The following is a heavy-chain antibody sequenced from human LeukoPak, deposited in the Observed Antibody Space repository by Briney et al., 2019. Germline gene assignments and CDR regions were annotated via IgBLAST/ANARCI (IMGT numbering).Heavy chain of an antibody. D-gene: IGHD3-16*01. J-gene: IGHJ3*02. V-gene: IGHV4-30-2*01. Sequence: PSETLSLTCTVSGGSIRSSYYYWSWIRQHPGKGLEWIGYIYHSGSTYYNPSLKSRVTISVDRSKNQFSLKLSSVTAADTAVYYCARESPGLSWGSSSPRGGAFDIWGQGTMVTVSS. CDR2: IYHSGST. CDR1: GGSIRSSYYY. CDR3: ARESPGLSWGSSSPRGGAFDI.